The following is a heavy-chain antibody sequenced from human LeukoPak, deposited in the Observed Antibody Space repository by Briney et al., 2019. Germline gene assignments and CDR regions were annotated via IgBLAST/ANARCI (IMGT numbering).Heavy chain of an antibody. J-gene: IGHJ4*02. CDR1: GFTFSSFE. CDR2: INGDGSTR. CDR3: ARVGRLGELSFPLAGY. V-gene: IGHV3-48*03. D-gene: IGHD3-16*02. Sequence: GGSLRLSCAAFGFTFSSFEMNWVRQAPGKGLEWLSYINGDGSTRYYADSVKGRSTVSRDNAKNSLYLQMNSLRVDDTAVYYCARVGRLGELSFPLAGYWGQGTLVTVSS.